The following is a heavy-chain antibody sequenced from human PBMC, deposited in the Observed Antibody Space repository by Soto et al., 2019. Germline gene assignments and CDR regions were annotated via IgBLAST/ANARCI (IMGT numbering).Heavy chain of an antibody. J-gene: IGHJ5*02. Sequence: ASVKVSCKASGYPFSDNQIHWLRRAPGQGLEWMGRINPKSDDANYAQKFQGRVTMTRDTSIDTAYLELTGLTSDDTATYYCARKHSLDYIRWGLDPWGQGTLVTVSS. CDR1: GYPFSDNQ. CDR2: INPKSDDA. CDR3: ARKHSLDYIRWGLDP. D-gene: IGHD4-4*01. V-gene: IGHV1-2*02.